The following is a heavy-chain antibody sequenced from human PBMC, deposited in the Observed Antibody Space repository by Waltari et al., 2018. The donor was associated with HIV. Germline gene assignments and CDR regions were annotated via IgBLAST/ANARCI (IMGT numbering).Heavy chain of an antibody. V-gene: IGHV4-39*01. CDR2: IYYSGGT. CDR1: GGSISSSSYY. J-gene: IGHJ3*02. CDR3: ARHGLDQYYNNAFDI. Sequence: QLQLQESGPGLVKPSETLSLTCTVSGGSISSSSYYWGWIRQPPGKGLEWIGSIYYSGGTYYNPSLKSRVTISVDTSKNQFSLKLSSVTAADTAVYYCARHGLDQYYNNAFDIWGQGTMVTVSS. D-gene: IGHD3-10*01.